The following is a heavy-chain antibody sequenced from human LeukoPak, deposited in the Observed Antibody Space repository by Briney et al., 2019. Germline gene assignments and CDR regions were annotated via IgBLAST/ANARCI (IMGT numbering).Heavy chain of an antibody. CDR1: GGSISSSNYH. J-gene: IGHJ4*02. V-gene: IGHV4-39*02. D-gene: IGHD1-7*01. Sequence: SETLSLTCTVSGGSISSSNYHWGWIRQPPEKGLEWIGSINYDGGTYHNPSLQSRVTMSVDTSKNLFSLKLNSVAAADTAVYYCARTSGRNWNYDYWGQGTLVTASS. CDR3: ARTSGRNWNYDY. CDR2: INYDGGT.